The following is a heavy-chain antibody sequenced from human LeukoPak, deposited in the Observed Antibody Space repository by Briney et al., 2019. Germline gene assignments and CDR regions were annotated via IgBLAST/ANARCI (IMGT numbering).Heavy chain of an antibody. J-gene: IGHJ4*02. Sequence: ASVKVSCKASGYTFTVYYMHWVRQAPGQGLEWMGWINPNSGGTNYAQKFQGRVTMTRDTSISTAYMELSRLRSDDTAVYYCARVVTGTTSILGDYWGQGTLVTVSS. D-gene: IGHD1-7*01. CDR2: INPNSGGT. CDR3: ARVVTGTTSILGDY. CDR1: GYTFTVYY. V-gene: IGHV1-2*02.